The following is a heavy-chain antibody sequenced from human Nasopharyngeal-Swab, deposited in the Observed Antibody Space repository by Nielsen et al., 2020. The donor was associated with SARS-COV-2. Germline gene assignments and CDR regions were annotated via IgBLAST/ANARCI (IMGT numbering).Heavy chain of an antibody. J-gene: IGHJ4*02. CDR1: GFTFSRYT. V-gene: IGHV3-30-3*01. D-gene: IGHD3-22*01. CDR2: ISYDGSNK. Sequence: GESLKISCAAPGFTFSRYTMHRVRQAPGKGLEWVAVISYDGSNKYYADSVKGRFTISRDISKNTLYLQMNSLRAEDTAVFYCASTPLDSSGYYYAFHYWGRGTLVTVSS. CDR3: ASTPLDSSGYYYAFHY.